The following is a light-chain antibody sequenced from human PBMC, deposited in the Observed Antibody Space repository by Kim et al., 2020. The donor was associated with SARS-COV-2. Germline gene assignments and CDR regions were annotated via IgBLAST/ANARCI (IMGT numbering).Light chain of an antibody. CDR3: SSRDTTNSHVV. CDR2: GKD. V-gene: IGLV3-19*01. Sequence: ALGQPVKITCHGDSLKTSYATWYQQKPGQAPVLVLYGKDNRPSGIPDRFSGSSSSNTGSLTITGAQAEDEADYYCSSRDTTNSHVVFGGGTQLTVL. CDR1: SLKTSY. J-gene: IGLJ3*02.